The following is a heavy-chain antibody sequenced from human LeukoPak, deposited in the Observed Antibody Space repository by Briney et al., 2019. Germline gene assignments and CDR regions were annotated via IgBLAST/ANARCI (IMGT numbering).Heavy chain of an antibody. D-gene: IGHD3-3*01. CDR2: ISGSGGST. CDR1: GFIFSSYA. CDR3: AKGKDCDFWSGPLMDV. V-gene: IGHV3-23*01. Sequence: GASLRLSCAASGFIFSSYAMSWVRQAPGKGLEWVSAISGSGGSTYYADSVKGRFTISRDNSKNTLYLQMNSLRAEDMAVYYCAKGKDCDFWSGPLMDVWGQGTTVTVSS. J-gene: IGHJ6*02.